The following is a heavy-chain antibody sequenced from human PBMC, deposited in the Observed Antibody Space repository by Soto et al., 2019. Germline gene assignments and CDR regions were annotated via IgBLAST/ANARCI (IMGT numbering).Heavy chain of an antibody. CDR2: ISSNGGST. V-gene: IGHV3-64D*06. CDR1: GFIFSNYA. Sequence: QPGGSLRLSCSASGFIFSNYAMHWVRQAPGKGLASVSAISSNGGSTYYADSVKGRFTISRDKSSNTLYLQMSSLTTEDTAVYYCVKDVAPSYTNYEASFHYWGQGTLVTVSS. CDR3: VKDVAPSYTNYEASFHY. D-gene: IGHD3-16*02. J-gene: IGHJ4*02.